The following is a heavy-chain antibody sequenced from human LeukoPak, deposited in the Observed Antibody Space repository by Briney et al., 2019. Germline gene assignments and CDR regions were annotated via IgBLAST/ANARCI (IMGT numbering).Heavy chain of an antibody. CDR2: ISYDGNNE. V-gene: IGHV3-30-3*01. J-gene: IGHJ4*02. CDR1: GFTFSNYA. Sequence: PGGSLRLSCAASGFTFSNYAMHWVRQAPGKGLECVALISYDGNNEYHADSVKGRFSISRDNSKNTLYLQMNTLRAEDTAVYYCAKDPGSSGYYLIYFDSWGQGSLVTVSS. D-gene: IGHD3-22*01. CDR3: AKDPGSSGYYLIYFDS.